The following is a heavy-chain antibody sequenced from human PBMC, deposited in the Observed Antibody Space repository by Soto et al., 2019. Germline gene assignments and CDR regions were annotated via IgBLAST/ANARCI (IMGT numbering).Heavy chain of an antibody. Sequence: EVQLVQSGAGVKKPGESLKISCKGSEDSVTSHWIGWVRQMPGKGLEWMGIIYPGDSDTRYSPSFQGQVTMSADKSISTAYLQWSSLKASDTAKYYCARHVPNMIPYGMDVWGQGTTVTVSS. D-gene: IGHD3-16*01. V-gene: IGHV5-51*01. CDR2: IYPGDSDT. J-gene: IGHJ6*02. CDR1: EDSVTSHW. CDR3: ARHVPNMIPYGMDV.